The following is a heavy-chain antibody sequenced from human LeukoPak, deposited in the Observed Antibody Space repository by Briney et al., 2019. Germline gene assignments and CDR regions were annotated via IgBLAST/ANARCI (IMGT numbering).Heavy chain of an antibody. V-gene: IGHV4-59*08. D-gene: IGHD3-10*01. CDR1: GGSMSSYY. CDR3: ARHYGSGSSDDY. CDR2: IYYSGST. J-gene: IGHJ4*02. Sequence: SETLSLACTVSGGSMSSYYSSWIRQPPGRGLEWIGYIYYSGSTNYNPSLKSRVTISVDTHKNQFSLKLSSVTAADTAVYYCARHYGSGSSDDYWGQGTLVTVSS.